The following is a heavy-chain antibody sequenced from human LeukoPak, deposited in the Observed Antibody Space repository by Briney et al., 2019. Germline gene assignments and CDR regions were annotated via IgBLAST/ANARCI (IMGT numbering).Heavy chain of an antibody. CDR3: TFRQGY. CDR1: GGSIRSTYW. CDR2: IKSKTDGGTT. J-gene: IGHJ4*02. Sequence: ETLSLTCGVSGGSIRSTYWWRWVRQPPGQGLEWVGRIKSKTDGGTTDYAAPVKGRFTISRDDSKNTLYLQMNSLKTEDTAVYYCTFRQGYWGQGTLVTVSS. V-gene: IGHV3-15*01.